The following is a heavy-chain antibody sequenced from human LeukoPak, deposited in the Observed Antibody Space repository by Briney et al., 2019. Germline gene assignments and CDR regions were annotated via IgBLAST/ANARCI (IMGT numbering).Heavy chain of an antibody. V-gene: IGHV4-61*02. CDR1: GGSISSGSYY. D-gene: IGHD4-11*01. CDR2: IYTSGST. Sequence: SETLSLTCTVSGGSISSGSYYWSWIRQPAGKGLEWIGRIYTSGSTNYNPSLKSRVTISVDTSKNQFSLKLSSVTAADTAVYYCARGVTRYSSFDYWGQGTLVTVSS. J-gene: IGHJ4*02. CDR3: ARGVTRYSSFDY.